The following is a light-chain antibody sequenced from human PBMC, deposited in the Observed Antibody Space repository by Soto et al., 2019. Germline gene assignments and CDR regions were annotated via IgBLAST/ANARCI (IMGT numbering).Light chain of an antibody. J-gene: IGLJ1*01. Sequence: QSVLTQPASVSGSPGQSITISCTGTSSDVGGYNYVSWYQQHPGKAPKLMIYEVSNRPSGVSNRSSGSKSGNTASLTISGLLTEDEADYYCSSYTSSSRVFGSGTKVTVL. CDR3: SSYTSSSRV. CDR2: EVS. CDR1: SSDVGGYNY. V-gene: IGLV2-14*01.